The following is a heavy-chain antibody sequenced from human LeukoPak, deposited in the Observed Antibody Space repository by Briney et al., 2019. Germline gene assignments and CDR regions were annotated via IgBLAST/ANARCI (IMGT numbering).Heavy chain of an antibody. J-gene: IGHJ4*02. CDR2: ISYDGGNK. D-gene: IGHD5-24*01. V-gene: IGHV3-30*14. CDR3: ARAHPGRKGYNPYYFDY. CDR1: GFTFSNYA. Sequence: GGSLRLSCAASGFTFSNYAMHWVRQAPGKGLEWVAVISYDGGNKYYADSVKGRFTISRDNSKNTVYLQMNSLRVDDTAVYYCARAHPGRKGYNPYYFDYWGQGTRVTVSS.